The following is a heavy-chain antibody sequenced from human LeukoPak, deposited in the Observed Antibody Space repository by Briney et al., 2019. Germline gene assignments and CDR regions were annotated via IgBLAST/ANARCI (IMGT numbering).Heavy chain of an antibody. CDR3: ASGVLEWFYRGLWFDP. CDR1: GSTFTSYY. CDR2: INPSGGST. D-gene: IGHD3-3*01. V-gene: IGHV1-46*01. J-gene: IGHJ5*02. Sequence: ASVKVSCKASGSTFTSYYMHWVRQAPGQGLEWMGIINPSGGSTSYAQKFQGRVTMTRATSTSTVYMDLSSQRSEDTAVYYCASGVLEWFYRGLWFDPWGQGTLVTASS.